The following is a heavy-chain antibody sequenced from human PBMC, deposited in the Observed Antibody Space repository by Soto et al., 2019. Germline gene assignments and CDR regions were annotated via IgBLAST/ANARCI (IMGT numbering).Heavy chain of an antibody. V-gene: IGHV3-30-3*01. J-gene: IGHJ3*02. Sequence: GGSLRLSCAASGFTFSSYAMHWVRQAPGKGLEWVAVISYDGSNKYYADSVKGRFTISRDNSKNTLYLQMNSLRAEDTAVYYCAGDLPRAGLLWFGESHDAFDIWGQGTMVTVSS. CDR1: GFTFSSYA. D-gene: IGHD3-10*01. CDR2: ISYDGSNK. CDR3: AGDLPRAGLLWFGESHDAFDI.